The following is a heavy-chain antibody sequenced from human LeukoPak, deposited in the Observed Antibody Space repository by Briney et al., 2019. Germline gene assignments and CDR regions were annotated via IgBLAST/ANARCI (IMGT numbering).Heavy chain of an antibody. Sequence: QPGGSLRLSCAASGFAFSSYRMNWVRQAPGKGLEWVPYITSSSSAIYYADSVKGRFTISRDNAKNSLYLQMNSLRAEDTAVYYCARKSGSSGYPFDYWGQGTVVTVSS. CDR3: ARKSGSSGYPFDY. D-gene: IGHD3-22*01. CDR2: ITSSSSAI. V-gene: IGHV3-48*01. CDR1: GFAFSSYR. J-gene: IGHJ4*02.